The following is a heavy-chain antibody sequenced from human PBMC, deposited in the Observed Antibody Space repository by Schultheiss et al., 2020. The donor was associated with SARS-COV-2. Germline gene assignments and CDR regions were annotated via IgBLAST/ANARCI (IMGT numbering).Heavy chain of an antibody. CDR1: GGSISSSSYY. J-gene: IGHJ4*02. D-gene: IGHD6-19*01. Sequence: SETLSLTCTVSGGSISSSSYYWGWIRQPPGKGLEWIGYIYYSGSTYYNPSLKSRVTISVDTSKNQFSLKLSSVTAADTAVYYCARDGLAVAGTVFDSWGQGTLVTVSS. V-gene: IGHV4-39*07. CDR3: ARDGLAVAGTVFDS. CDR2: IYYSGST.